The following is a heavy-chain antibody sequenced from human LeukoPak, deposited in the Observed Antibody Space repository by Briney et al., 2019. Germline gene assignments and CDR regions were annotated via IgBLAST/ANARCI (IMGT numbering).Heavy chain of an antibody. CDR2: MNPNSGNT. D-gene: IGHD3-3*01. CDR1: GYTFTSYD. V-gene: IGHV1-8*01. J-gene: IGHJ6*03. CDR3: ARAGPPYDFWSGYFRGTYYYYYMDV. Sequence: GASVKVSCKASGYTFTSYDINWVRQATGQGLEWMGWMNPNSGNTGYAQKFQGRVTMTRTTSISTAYMELSSLRSEDTAVYYCARAGPPYDFWSGYFRGTYYYYYMDVWGKGTTVTVSS.